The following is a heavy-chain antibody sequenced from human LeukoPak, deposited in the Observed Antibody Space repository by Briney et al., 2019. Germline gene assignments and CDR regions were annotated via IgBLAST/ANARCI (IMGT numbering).Heavy chain of an antibody. J-gene: IGHJ4*02. CDR3: AKGASGSYHSPYDY. CDR2: ISVSGGST. D-gene: IGHD1-26*01. V-gene: IGHV3-23*01. Sequence: PGGSLRLSCAASGFTFSSYAMSWVRQAPGKGLEWVSAISVSGGSTYYADSVKGRFTISRDNSKNTLYLQVNSLRAEDTAVYYCAKGASGSYHSPYDYWGQGTLVTVSS. CDR1: GFTFSSYA.